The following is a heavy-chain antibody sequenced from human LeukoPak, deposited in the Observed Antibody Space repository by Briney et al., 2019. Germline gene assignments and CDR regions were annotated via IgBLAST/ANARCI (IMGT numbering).Heavy chain of an antibody. Sequence: PGRSLRLSCAASGFTFSSYGMHWVRQAPGKGLEWVAVIWYDGSNKYYADSVKGRFTISRDNSKNTLYLQMNSLRAEDTAVYYCARSQYYYDSSGGLDDAFDIWGQGTMVTVPS. CDR1: GFTFSSYG. D-gene: IGHD3-22*01. J-gene: IGHJ3*02. V-gene: IGHV3-33*01. CDR2: IWYDGSNK. CDR3: ARSQYYYDSSGGLDDAFDI.